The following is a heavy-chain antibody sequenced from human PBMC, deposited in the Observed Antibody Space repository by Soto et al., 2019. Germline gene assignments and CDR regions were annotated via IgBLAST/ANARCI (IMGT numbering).Heavy chain of an antibody. J-gene: IGHJ5*02. D-gene: IGHD6-6*01. CDR1: GYTFTGYY. Sequence: ASVKVSCKASGYTFTGYYMQWVRQAPEQGLEWMGWINPNSGGTNYAQKFQGWVTMTRDTSISTAYMELSRLRSDDTAVYYCARVLGSSPDRGDNWFDPWGQGTLVTVSS. CDR3: ARVLGSSPDRGDNWFDP. V-gene: IGHV1-2*04. CDR2: INPNSGGT.